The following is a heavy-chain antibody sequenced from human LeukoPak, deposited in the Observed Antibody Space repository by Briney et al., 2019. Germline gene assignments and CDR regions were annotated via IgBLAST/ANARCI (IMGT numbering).Heavy chain of an antibody. CDR1: GYTFTSYY. D-gene: IGHD1-26*01. Sequence: ASVKVSCKVSGYTFTSYYMHWVRQAPGQGLEWMEIINPSGGSTSYAQKFQGRVTMTRDTSTSTVYMELSSLRSEDTAVYYCARASGSNFDYWGQGTLVTVSS. V-gene: IGHV1-46*01. CDR3: ARASGSNFDY. J-gene: IGHJ4*02. CDR2: INPSGGST.